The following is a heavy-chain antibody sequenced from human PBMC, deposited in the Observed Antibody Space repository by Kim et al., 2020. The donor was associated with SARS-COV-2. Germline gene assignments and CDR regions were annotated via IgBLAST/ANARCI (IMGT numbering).Heavy chain of an antibody. Sequence: ASVKVSCKVSGFTLTDLSMHWVRQAVGKGLEWMGGFDPEDGETIYAQKFQGRVTMTEDTSTDTAYMELSSLRSEDTAVYYCVTAGFYYDSRGFYHAFDIW. CDR2: FDPEDGET. D-gene: IGHD3-22*01. J-gene: IGHJ3*02. CDR3: VTAGFYYDSRGFYHAFDI. V-gene: IGHV1-24*01. CDR1: GFTLTDLS.